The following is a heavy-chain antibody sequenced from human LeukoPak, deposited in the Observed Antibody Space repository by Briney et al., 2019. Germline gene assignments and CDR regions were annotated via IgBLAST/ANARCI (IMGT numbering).Heavy chain of an antibody. V-gene: IGHV3-11*04. D-gene: IGHD1-26*01. CDR2: ISNGGSTI. CDR1: GFTFSDSY. Sequence: GGSLRLSCAASGFTFSDSYMSWIRQAPGKGLEWLSYISNGGSTIYYADSVKGRFTISRDNAKNSLYLQMNSLRAEDTAVYYCATGEELQPFDYWGQGTLVTVSS. CDR3: ATGEELQPFDY. J-gene: IGHJ4*02.